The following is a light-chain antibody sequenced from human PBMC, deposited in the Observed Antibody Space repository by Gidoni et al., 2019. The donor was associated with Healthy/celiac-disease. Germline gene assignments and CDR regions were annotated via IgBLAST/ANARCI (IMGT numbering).Light chain of an antibody. CDR3: QQYGSSPRT. J-gene: IGKJ1*01. CDR1: QSVSSSY. CDR2: GAS. Sequence: DMVLTPAHGALTLSPGESATLSYRARQSVSSSYLAWYQQKPGQAPRLLIYGASSMATGIPDRFSGSGSGTDFTLTISSLEPEEFAVYYCQQYGSSPRTFGQGTKVEIK. V-gene: IGKV3-20*01.